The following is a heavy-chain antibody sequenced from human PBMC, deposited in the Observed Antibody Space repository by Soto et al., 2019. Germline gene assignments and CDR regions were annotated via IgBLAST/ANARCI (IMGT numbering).Heavy chain of an antibody. J-gene: IGHJ4*02. CDR2: IHNSGST. CDR1: GDSISGYH. CDR3: ARDPVDGDAFFDY. Sequence: QVQLQESGPGLVKPSETLSLTCTVSGDSISGYHWNWIRQPPGKGVEWIGYIHNSGSTTYNSSLKSRVTISIDTSKKQSSLKLTSVTAADTAVYYCARDPVDGDAFFDYWGQGTLVTVSS. V-gene: IGHV4-59*01. D-gene: IGHD2-15*01.